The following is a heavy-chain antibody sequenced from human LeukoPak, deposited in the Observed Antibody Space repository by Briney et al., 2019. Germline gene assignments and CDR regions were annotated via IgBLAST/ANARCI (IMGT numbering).Heavy chain of an antibody. CDR1: GGSISSSSYY. CDR3: GGGEMATIGDYYGMDV. J-gene: IGHJ6*02. CDR2: IYYSGST. V-gene: IGHV4-39*07. D-gene: IGHD5-24*01. Sequence: SETLSLTCTVSGGSISSSSYYWGWIRQPPGKGLEWIGSIYYSGSTYYNPSLKSRVTISVDTSKNQFSLKLSSVTAADTAVYYCGGGEMATIGDYYGMDVWGQGTTVTVSS.